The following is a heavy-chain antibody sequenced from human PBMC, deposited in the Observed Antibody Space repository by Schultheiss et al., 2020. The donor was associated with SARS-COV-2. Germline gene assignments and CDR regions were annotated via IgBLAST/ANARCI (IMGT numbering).Heavy chain of an antibody. V-gene: IGHV3-21*01. J-gene: IGHJ4*02. CDR3: ARDTLYSSSSYDY. CDR2: ISSSSSTI. D-gene: IGHD6-6*01. Sequence: GGSLRLSCAASGFTFSSYSMNWVRQAPGKGLEWVSSISSSSSTIYYADSVKGRFTISRDNAKNSLYLQMNSLRAEDTAVYYCARDTLYSSSSYDYWGQGTLVTVSS. CDR1: GFTFSSYS.